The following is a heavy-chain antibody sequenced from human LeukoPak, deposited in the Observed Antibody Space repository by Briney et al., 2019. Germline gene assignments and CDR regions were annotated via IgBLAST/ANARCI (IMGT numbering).Heavy chain of an antibody. Sequence: QTGGSLRLSCSASEFTFGTYAMLWVRQAPGKGLGYVSAISSNGRDTYYAASVRGRFSISRVNSNNTLYLQMSSLRPEDTAMYYCARLAAAGHSDYWGQGSLVAVSS. CDR3: ARLAAAGHSDY. CDR2: ISSNGRDT. J-gene: IGHJ4*02. V-gene: IGHV3-64D*06. D-gene: IGHD6-13*01. CDR1: EFTFGTYA.